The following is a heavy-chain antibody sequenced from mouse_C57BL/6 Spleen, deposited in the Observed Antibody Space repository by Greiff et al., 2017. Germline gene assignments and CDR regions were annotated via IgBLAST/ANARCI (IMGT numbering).Heavy chain of an antibody. CDR2: INPNYGTT. CDR1: GYSFTDYN. Sequence: VQLQQSGPELVQPGASVKISCKASGYSFTDYNMNWVKQSNGKSLEWIGVINPNYGTTRYNQKFKGKATLTVDQSSSTAYMQLNSLTSEDSAVYYCARSGSPPYYAMDYWGQGTSVTVSS. CDR3: ARSGSPPYYAMDY. J-gene: IGHJ4*01. D-gene: IGHD1-1*01. V-gene: IGHV1-39*01.